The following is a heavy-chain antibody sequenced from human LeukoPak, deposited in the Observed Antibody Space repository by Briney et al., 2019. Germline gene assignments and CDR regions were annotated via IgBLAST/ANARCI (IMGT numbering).Heavy chain of an antibody. CDR3: ARGYYDYVWGSSGIGQLDY. CDR2: IYYSGST. J-gene: IGHJ4*02. CDR1: GGSISSISSNNYH. D-gene: IGHD3-16*01. V-gene: IGHV4-39*07. Sequence: PSETLSLTCIVSGGSISSISSNNYHWGWIREPPGKGLEWIGSIYYSGSTYYNPSLKSRVTISVDTSKNQFSLKLSSVTAADTAAYYCARGYYDYVWGSSGIGQLDYWGQGTLVTVSS.